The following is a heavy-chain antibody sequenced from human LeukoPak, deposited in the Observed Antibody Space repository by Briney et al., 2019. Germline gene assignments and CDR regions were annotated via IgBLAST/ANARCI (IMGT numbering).Heavy chain of an antibody. CDR3: ARGWGYYGSGSYYNAVDY. CDR1: GGSFSGYY. J-gene: IGHJ4*02. D-gene: IGHD3-10*01. CDR2: INHSGST. V-gene: IGHV4-34*01. Sequence: SETLSLTCAVYGGSFSGYYWSWIRQPPGKGLEWIGEINHSGSTNYNPSFKSRVTISVDTSKNQFSLKLSSVTAADTAVYYCARGWGYYGSGSYYNAVDYWGQGTLVTVSS.